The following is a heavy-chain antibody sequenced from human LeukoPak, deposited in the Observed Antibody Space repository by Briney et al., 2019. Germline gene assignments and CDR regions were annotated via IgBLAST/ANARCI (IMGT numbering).Heavy chain of an antibody. CDR3: ARGATGTALYYFNP. CDR2: IYPDGST. D-gene: IGHD1-1*01. V-gene: IGHV4-4*02. J-gene: IGHJ4*02. CDR1: GGSISTSNW. Sequence: SETLSLTCAVSGGSISTSNWWNWVRQPPGKGLEWIGQIYPDGSTNYNPSLTSRVTISIDKSKNQFSLSLTSVPAADTAVYYCARGATGTALYYFNPWGQGTLVTVSS.